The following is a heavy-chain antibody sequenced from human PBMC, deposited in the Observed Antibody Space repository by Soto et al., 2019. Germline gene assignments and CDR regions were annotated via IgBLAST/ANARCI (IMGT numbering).Heavy chain of an antibody. Sequence: DVQLLESGGHLVQPGGSLRLSCAASGFTFSSYAMSWVRQAPGKGLEWVSSVSAGGDMTYYSDSVKGRFTISRDNSNKARFLQMNSLRIEDTALYYCARGDRGGSGSPASYYYSGLDVWGQGTTVTVS. J-gene: IGHJ6*02. V-gene: IGHV3-23*01. D-gene: IGHD3-10*01. CDR1: GFTFSSYA. CDR3: ARGDRGGSGSPASYYYSGLDV. CDR2: VSAGGDMT.